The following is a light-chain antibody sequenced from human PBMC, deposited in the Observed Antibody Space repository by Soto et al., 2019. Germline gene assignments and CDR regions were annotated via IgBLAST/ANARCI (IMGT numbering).Light chain of an antibody. V-gene: IGKV1D-12*01. CDR1: QGISSW. Sequence: DIQMTPSPSSVSASVGDRVTITCRASQGISSWLAWYQHKPGKVPQLLSYAASSLQSGVTSRFSGSVSGTDFTLTIRSRQPEDFETYYGQQVKSFPLTFGGGTEVEIK. CDR3: QQVKSFPLT. J-gene: IGKJ4*01. CDR2: AAS.